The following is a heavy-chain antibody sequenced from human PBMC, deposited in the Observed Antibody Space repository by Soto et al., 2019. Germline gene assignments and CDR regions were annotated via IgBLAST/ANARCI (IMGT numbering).Heavy chain of an antibody. CDR2: ISSSSSYI. J-gene: IGHJ4*02. D-gene: IGHD6-13*01. CDR3: ARGRRGRAIAAAGTGYYFDY. V-gene: IGHV3-21*01. Sequence: PGGSLRLSCAASGFTFSSYSMNWVRQAPGKGLEWVSSISSSSSYIYYADSVKGRFTISRDNAKNSLYLQMNSLRAEDTAVYYCARGRRGRAIAAAGTGYYFDYWGQGTLVTVSS. CDR1: GFTFSSYS.